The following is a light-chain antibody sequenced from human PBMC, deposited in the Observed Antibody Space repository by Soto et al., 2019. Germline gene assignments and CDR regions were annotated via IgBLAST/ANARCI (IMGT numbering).Light chain of an antibody. V-gene: IGKV3-15*01. CDR2: GAS. Sequence: EIVMTQSPASLSVSPGERATLSCRASQSVSRTLAWYQQKPGQAPRLLIYGASTRASDIPARFSGSGSGTEFTLTISSLQSEDFAVYYCQQYHYWWTFGQGTKVDIK. CDR3: QQYHYWWT. CDR1: QSVSRT. J-gene: IGKJ1*01.